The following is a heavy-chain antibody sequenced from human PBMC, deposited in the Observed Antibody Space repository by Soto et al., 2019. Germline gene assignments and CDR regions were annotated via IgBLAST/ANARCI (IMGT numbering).Heavy chain of an antibody. D-gene: IGHD2-15*01. CDR3: ASSLNDVVVAASATY. CDR2: INHSGST. CDR1: GGSFSGYY. Sequence: SETLSLTCAVYGGSFSGYYWSWIRQPPGKGLEWIGEINHSGSTNYNPSLKSRVTISVDTSKNQFSLKLSSVTAADTAVYYCASSLNDVVVAASATYWGQGTLVTVSS. V-gene: IGHV4-34*01. J-gene: IGHJ4*02.